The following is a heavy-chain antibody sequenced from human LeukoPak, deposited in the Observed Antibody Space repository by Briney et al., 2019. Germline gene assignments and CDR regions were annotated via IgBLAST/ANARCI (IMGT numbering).Heavy chain of an antibody. CDR1: GDTVSRNTAT. V-gene: IGHV6-1*01. D-gene: IGHD3-22*01. CDR2: TYYRSRWFN. J-gene: IGHJ2*01. CDR3: ARGPSSGSWYFDL. Sequence: SQTLSLTCGISGDTVSRNTATWNWIRQSPSRGLEWLGRTYYRSRWFNDNSESVKSRIIITPDTSKNHSSLQLNSVTPEDTAVYYCARGPSSGSWYFDLWGRGTLVIVSS.